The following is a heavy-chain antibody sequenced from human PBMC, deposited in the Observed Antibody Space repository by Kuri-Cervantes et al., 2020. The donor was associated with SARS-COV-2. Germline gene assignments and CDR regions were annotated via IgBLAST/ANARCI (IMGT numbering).Heavy chain of an antibody. Sequence: GSLRLSCTVSGGSISSSSYYWGWIRQPPGKGPEWIGSIYYSGSTYYNPSLKSRVTISVDTSKNQFSLKLSSVPAADTAIYYCARHYAFDRFHKWGQGTQVTVSS. CDR2: IYYSGST. V-gene: IGHV4-39*01. D-gene: IGHD3-9*01. CDR1: GGSISSSSYY. J-gene: IGHJ4*02. CDR3: ARHYAFDRFHK.